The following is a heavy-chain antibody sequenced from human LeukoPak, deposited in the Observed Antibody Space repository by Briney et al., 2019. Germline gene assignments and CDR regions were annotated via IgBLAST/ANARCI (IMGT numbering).Heavy chain of an antibody. D-gene: IGHD5-18*01. J-gene: IGHJ4*02. CDR3: TRDPNLLGGTAMVDY. CDR1: GGTFSSYA. Sequence: SVKVSCKASGGTFSSYAISWVRQAPGQGLEWIGGIIPIFGTVNYAQKFQGRVTITADESTSTAYMELSSLRSEDTAVYYCTRDPNLLGGTAMVDYWGQGTLVTVS. CDR2: IIPIFGTV. V-gene: IGHV1-69*13.